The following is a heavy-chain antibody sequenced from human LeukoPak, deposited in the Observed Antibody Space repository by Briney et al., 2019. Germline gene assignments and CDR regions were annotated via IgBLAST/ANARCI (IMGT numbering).Heavy chain of an antibody. Sequence: SETLSLTCTVSGGSISSGGYYWSWIRQPAGKGLEWIGRIYTSGSTNYNPSLKSRVTMSVDTSKNQFSLKLSSVTAADTAVYYCARGVGQDYDFWSGYSYYFDYWGQGTLVTVSS. CDR1: GGSISSGGYY. J-gene: IGHJ4*02. D-gene: IGHD3-3*01. CDR3: ARGVGQDYDFWSGYSYYFDY. CDR2: IYTSGST. V-gene: IGHV4-61*02.